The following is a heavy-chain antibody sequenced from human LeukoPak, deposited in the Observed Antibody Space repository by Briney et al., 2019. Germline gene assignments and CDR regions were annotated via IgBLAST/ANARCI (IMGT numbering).Heavy chain of an antibody. CDR2: INPNSGGT. J-gene: IGHJ5*02. CDR3: ARGSYDFWSGYYKGDWFDP. Sequence: GASVKVSCKASGYIFTGYYMHWVRQAPGQGLEWMGWINPNSGGTNYAQKFQGSVTMTRDTSISTAYMELSRLRSDDTAVYYCARGSYDFWSGYYKGDWFDPWGQGTLVTVSS. CDR1: GYIFTGYY. V-gene: IGHV1-2*02. D-gene: IGHD3-3*01.